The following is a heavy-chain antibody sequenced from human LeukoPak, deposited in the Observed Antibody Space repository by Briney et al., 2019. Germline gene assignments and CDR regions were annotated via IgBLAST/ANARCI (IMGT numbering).Heavy chain of an antibody. CDR3: AREAAGIAVAGTRLGIDY. V-gene: IGHV4-39*02. CDR1: GGSISSSSYY. CDR2: IYYSGST. Sequence: SETLSLTCTVSGGSISSSSYYWGWIRQPPGKGLEWIGSIYYSGSTYYNPSLKSRVTISVDTSKNQFSLKLSSVTAADTAVYYCAREAAGIAVAGTRLGIDYWGQGTLVTVSS. D-gene: IGHD6-19*01. J-gene: IGHJ4*02.